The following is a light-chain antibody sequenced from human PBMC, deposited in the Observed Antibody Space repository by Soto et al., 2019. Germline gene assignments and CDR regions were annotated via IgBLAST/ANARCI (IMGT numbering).Light chain of an antibody. Sequence: DIQMTQAQSSLFASVGDRVTITCRARQSISSYLNWYQQKPGKAPKLLIYPASSLQSRVPSRFSSSGSGTDFTLTISSLQPEDFATYYCQQRYSTPTFGQGTKLEIK. CDR3: QQRYSTPT. CDR1: QSISSY. V-gene: IGKV1-39*01. J-gene: IGKJ2*01. CDR2: PAS.